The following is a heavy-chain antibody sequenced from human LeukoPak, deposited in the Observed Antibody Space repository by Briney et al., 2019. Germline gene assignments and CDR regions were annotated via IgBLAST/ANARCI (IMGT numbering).Heavy chain of an antibody. D-gene: IGHD5-12*01. CDR2: IRYDGSNK. J-gene: IGHJ4*02. Sequence: GGSLRLSCAASGFTFSSYGMHWVRQAPGKGLEWVAFIRYDGSNKYYADSVKGRFTISRDNSKNTLYLQMNSLRAEDTAVYYCAKDLRGYSGYDYLDYWGQGTLVTVSS. CDR3: AKDLRGYSGYDYLDY. V-gene: IGHV3-30*02. CDR1: GFTFSSYG.